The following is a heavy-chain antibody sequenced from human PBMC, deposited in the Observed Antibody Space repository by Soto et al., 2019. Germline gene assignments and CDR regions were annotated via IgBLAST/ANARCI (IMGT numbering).Heavy chain of an antibody. Sequence: XGSLKLSCAASGVTFNTYGMHWVRQAPGKGLDWVAVISYDGSEKYYVDSVKGRFTISKDNSKNTLYLQMNSLRPEDTAVYYCAKSPNFYCSSPNCYKYYFDHWGQGTRVTVSS. D-gene: IGHD2-2*02. J-gene: IGHJ4*02. CDR2: ISYDGSEK. V-gene: IGHV3-30*18. CDR3: AKSPNFYCSSPNCYKYYFDH. CDR1: GVTFNTYG.